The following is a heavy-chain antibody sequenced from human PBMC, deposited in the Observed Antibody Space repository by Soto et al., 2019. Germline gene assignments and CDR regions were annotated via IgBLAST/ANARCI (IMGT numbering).Heavy chain of an antibody. Sequence: QVQLVQSGAEVKKPGASVKVSCKASGYTFTSYYMHWVRQAPGQGLEWMGIINPSNSTTYAQKFQGRVTMTRDTSTSTVYMELSSLRSVDTAVYYCATVYCSGGSCYSIDYWGQGTLVTVSS. D-gene: IGHD2-15*01. CDR3: ATVYCSGGSCYSIDY. V-gene: IGHV1-46*03. J-gene: IGHJ4*02. CDR1: GYTFTSYY. CDR2: INPSNST.